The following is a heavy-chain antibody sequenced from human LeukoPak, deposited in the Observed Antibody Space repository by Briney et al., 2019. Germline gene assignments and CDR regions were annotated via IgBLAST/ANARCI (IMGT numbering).Heavy chain of an antibody. CDR3: ARDGEFTNHIDH. V-gene: IGHV3-11*04. J-gene: IGHJ4*02. CDR1: GFVFSDHY. Sequence: PGGSLRLSCAASGFVFSDHYMYWIRQAPGEGLEWLSYISNSGDTIYNADSVKGRFTISRDNSKNSLYLQMSSLRVEDTALYYCARDGEFTNHIDHWGQGTLVTVSS. CDR2: ISNSGDTI. D-gene: IGHD3-10*01.